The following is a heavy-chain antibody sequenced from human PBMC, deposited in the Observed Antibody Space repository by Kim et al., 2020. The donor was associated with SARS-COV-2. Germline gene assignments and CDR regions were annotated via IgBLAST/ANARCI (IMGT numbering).Heavy chain of an antibody. D-gene: IGHD1-20*01. J-gene: IGHJ4*02. V-gene: IGHV1-24*01. CDR3: ATDGI. CDR2: FDPEGGET. Sequence: FDPEGGETIYAQKFQGRVTMTEATSTDTAYMELSSLRSEDTAVYYCATDGIWGQGTLVTVSS.